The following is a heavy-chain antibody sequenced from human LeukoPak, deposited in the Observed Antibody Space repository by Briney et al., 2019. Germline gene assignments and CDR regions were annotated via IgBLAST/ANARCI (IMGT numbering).Heavy chain of an antibody. CDR1: GGSISSYY. CDR2: IHTSGST. J-gene: IGHJ5*02. D-gene: IGHD3-10*01. CDR3: ARDSARGGSNWFDP. V-gene: IGHV4-4*07. Sequence: SETLSLTCTVSGGSISSYYWSWIRQPAGKGLEWIGRIHTSGSTNYNPSLKSRVTMSVDTSKNQFSLKLSSVTAADTAVYYCARDSARGGSNWFDPWGQGTLVTVSS.